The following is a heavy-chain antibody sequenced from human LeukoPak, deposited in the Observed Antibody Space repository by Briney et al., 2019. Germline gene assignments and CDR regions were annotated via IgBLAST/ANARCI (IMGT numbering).Heavy chain of an antibody. J-gene: IGHJ4*02. CDR3: ARDNSGSYPSIFDS. D-gene: IGHD1-26*01. Sequence: KTSETLSLTCTVSGYSMKYDYWSWVRQPAGKGLEWIARIYTGGTTNYNPSLKNRATISADKSNNQFSLKLTSVTAADTAIYYCARDNSGSYPSIFDSWGQGTLVTVSS. CDR2: IYTGGTT. V-gene: IGHV4-4*07. CDR1: GYSMKYDY.